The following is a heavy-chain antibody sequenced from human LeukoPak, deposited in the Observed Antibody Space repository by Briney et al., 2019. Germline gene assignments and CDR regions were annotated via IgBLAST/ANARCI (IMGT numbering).Heavy chain of an antibody. Sequence: PGGSLRLSCAASGFTFSTYAVHWVRQAPGKGLEWVAVISYDGSNKYYPGSVRGRFTISRDNSKNTIYLQMDSLRAEDTAIYYCARDYWWNYDYWGQGTLVTVSP. V-gene: IGHV3-30*04. CDR2: ISYDGSNK. D-gene: IGHD1-7*01. CDR3: ARDYWWNYDY. CDR1: GFTFSTYA. J-gene: IGHJ4*02.